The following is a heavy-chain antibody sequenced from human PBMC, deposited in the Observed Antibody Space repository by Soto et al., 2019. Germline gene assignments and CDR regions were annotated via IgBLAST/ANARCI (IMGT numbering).Heavy chain of an antibody. Sequence: GASVKGCWKASGYAFTDYYLHLVRQAPGQGLEWVGWISPSSGGTTYAKKFQDRVTMTTDTSISTAYMDLNRLISDDTALYYCARGPRTQLWVPLAFWGQGTLATVSS. CDR2: ISPSSGGT. J-gene: IGHJ4*02. V-gene: IGHV1-2*02. D-gene: IGHD1-1*01. CDR3: ARGPRTQLWVPLAF. CDR1: GYAFTDYY.